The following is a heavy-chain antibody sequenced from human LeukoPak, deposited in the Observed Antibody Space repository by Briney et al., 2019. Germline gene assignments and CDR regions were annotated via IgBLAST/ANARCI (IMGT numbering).Heavy chain of an antibody. CDR1: GGSFSGYY. V-gene: IGHV4-34*01. J-gene: IGHJ4*02. Sequence: SETLSLTCAVYGGSFSGYYWSWIRQPPGKGLEWIGGINHSGSTNYNPSLKSRVTISVDTSKNQFSLKLSSVTAADTAVYYCARGPGITGTTGDYWGQGTLVTVSS. CDR2: INHSGST. CDR3: ARGPGITGTTGDY. D-gene: IGHD1-20*01.